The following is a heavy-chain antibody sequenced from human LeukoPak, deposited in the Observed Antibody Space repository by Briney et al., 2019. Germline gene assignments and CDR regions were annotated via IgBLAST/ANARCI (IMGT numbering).Heavy chain of an antibody. V-gene: IGHV3-15*01. Sequence: PGGSLRLSCAASGFTFSNAWMSWVRQAPGKGLEWVGRIKSKTDGGTTDYAAPVKGRFTISRDDSKNTLYLQMNSLKTEDTAVYYCTKDYVWGSYRPLWGQGTLVTVSS. CDR2: IKSKTDGGTT. D-gene: IGHD3-16*02. J-gene: IGHJ4*02. CDR3: TKDYVWGSYRPL. CDR1: GFTFSNAW.